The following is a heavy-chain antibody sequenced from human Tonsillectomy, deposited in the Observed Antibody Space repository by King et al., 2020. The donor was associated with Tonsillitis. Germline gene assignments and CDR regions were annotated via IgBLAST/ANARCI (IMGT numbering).Heavy chain of an antibody. J-gene: IGHJ4*02. V-gene: IGHV4-38-2*02. CDR1: GYSISSGYY. D-gene: IGHD3-22*01. Sequence: QLQESGPGLVKPSETLSLTCTVSGYSISSGYYWGWIRQPPGKGLEWIGRIYHSGTTYYNPSFKSRVTISVDTSKNQFSLKLSSVTSADTAVYYCARDSTLGGSGYYYFDYWGQGTLVTVSS. CDR2: IYHSGTT. CDR3: ARDSTLGGSGYYYFDY.